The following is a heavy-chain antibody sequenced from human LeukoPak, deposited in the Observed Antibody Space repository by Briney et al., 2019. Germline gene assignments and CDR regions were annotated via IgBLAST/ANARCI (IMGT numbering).Heavy chain of an antibody. V-gene: IGHV4-4*07. CDR1: GDSISSYY. CDR2: IYTSGST. CDR3: AREYYDSSAYQAYFDY. J-gene: IGHJ4*02. D-gene: IGHD3-22*01. Sequence: PSETLSLTCTVSGDSISSYYWSWIRQPAGKGLEWIGRIYTSGSTNYNPPLKSRVTMSVDTSKNQFSLKLSSVTVADTTVYYCAREYYDSSAYQAYFDYWGQGTLVTVSS.